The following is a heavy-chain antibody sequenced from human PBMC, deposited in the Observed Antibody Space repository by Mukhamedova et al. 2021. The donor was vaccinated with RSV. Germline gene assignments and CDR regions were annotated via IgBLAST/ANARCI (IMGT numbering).Heavy chain of an antibody. J-gene: IGHJ1*01. V-gene: IGHV3-23*01. CDR1: GFTFSSYA. CDR3: VKDVWGSCWYD. CDR2: LSGNGDSA. D-gene: IGHD6-19*01. Sequence: GFTFSSYALSWVRQAPGKGLEWVSALSGNGDSAFYADSVKGRVTISRDNFKNTLFLQMNSLRVEDTAGYYCVKDVWGSCWYDWGQG.